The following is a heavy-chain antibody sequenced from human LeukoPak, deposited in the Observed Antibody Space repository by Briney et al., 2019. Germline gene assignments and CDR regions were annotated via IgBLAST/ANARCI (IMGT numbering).Heavy chain of an antibody. D-gene: IGHD5-18*01. CDR1: GFTVSSNY. CDR3: ARVAAMALFDY. Sequence: PGGSLRLSCAASGFTVSSNYMSWVRQAPGKGLEWVSVIYSGGSTYYADSVKGRFTISRDNPKNTLYLQMNSLRAEDTAVYYCARVAAMALFDYWGQGTLVTVSS. CDR2: IYSGGST. V-gene: IGHV3-66*02. J-gene: IGHJ4*02.